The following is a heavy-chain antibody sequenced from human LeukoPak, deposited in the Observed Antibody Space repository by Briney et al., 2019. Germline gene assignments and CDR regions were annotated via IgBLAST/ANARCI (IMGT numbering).Heavy chain of an antibody. CDR3: TTSFPPLIDYVDY. CDR2: IKSKTDGGTT. CDR1: GFTFSNAW. D-gene: IGHD3-16*01. V-gene: IGHV3-15*01. J-gene: IGHJ4*02. Sequence: GGSLRLSCAASGFTFSNAWMSWVRQAPGKGLEWVGRIKSKTDGGTTDYAAPVKGRFTISRDDSKNTLYLQMNSLKTEDTAVYYCTTSFPPLIDYVDYWGQGTLVTVSS.